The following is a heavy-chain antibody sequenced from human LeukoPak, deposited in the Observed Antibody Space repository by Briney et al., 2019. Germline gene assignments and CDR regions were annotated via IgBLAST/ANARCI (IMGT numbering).Heavy chain of an antibody. D-gene: IGHD1-26*01. CDR2: IYYSGST. J-gene: IGHJ4*02. CDR3: ARTNSGSSSIDY. V-gene: IGHV4-59*08. Sequence: PSETLSLTCTVSGGSMSPYHWGWIRQPPGKGLEWTGYIYYSGSTNYNPSLKSRVTISVDTSKNQFSLKLSSVTAADTAVYYCARTNSGSSSIDYWGQGTLVTVSS. CDR1: GGSMSPYH.